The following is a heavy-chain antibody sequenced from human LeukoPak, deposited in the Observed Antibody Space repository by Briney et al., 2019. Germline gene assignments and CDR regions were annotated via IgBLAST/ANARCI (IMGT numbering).Heavy chain of an antibody. CDR1: GSTFSRYW. CDR2: IKQDGSEK. Sequence: GGSLRLSCAASGSTFSRYWMSWVRQTPEKGLEWVANIKQDGSEKNYVDSVKGRFTISRDNSKNTLYLQMNSLRAEDTAVYYCAKGEYSSGYEGPGYWGQGTLVTVSS. D-gene: IGHD6-19*01. CDR3: AKGEYSSGYEGPGY. V-gene: IGHV3-7*01. J-gene: IGHJ4*02.